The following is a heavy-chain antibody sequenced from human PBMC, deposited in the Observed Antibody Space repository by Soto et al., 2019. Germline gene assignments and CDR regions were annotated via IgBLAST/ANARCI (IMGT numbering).Heavy chain of an antibody. D-gene: IGHD3-22*01. CDR3: ARRDDSSGPYLGVSGAFDI. CDR1: GFTFSSYS. Sequence: EVQLVESGGGLVQPGGSLRLSCAASGFTFSSYSMNWVRQAPGKGREWVSYISSSSSTIYYADSVKGRFTISRDNAKNSLYLQMNSLRDEDTAVYYCARRDDSSGPYLGVSGAFDIWGQGTMVTVSS. J-gene: IGHJ3*02. CDR2: ISSSSSTI. V-gene: IGHV3-48*02.